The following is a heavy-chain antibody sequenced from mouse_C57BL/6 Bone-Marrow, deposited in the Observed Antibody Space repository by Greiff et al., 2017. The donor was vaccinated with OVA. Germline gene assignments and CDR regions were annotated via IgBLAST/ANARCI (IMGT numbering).Heavy chain of an antibody. CDR2: ISYDGSN. J-gene: IGHJ4*01. V-gene: IGHV3-6*01. Sequence: ESGPGLVKPSQSLSLTCSVTGYSITSGYYWNWIRQFPGNKLEWMGYISYDGSNNYNPSLENRISITRDTSKNQFFLKLNSVTTEDTATYYCARDAMDYWGQGTSVTVSS. CDR1: GYSITSGYY. CDR3: ARDAMDY.